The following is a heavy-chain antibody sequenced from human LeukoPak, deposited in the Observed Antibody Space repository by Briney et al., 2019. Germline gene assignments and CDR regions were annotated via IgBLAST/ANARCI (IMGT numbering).Heavy chain of an antibody. J-gene: IGHJ4*02. CDR2: INSDGSSR. V-gene: IGHV3-74*01. D-gene: IGHD3-10*01. CDR1: GFTFSSYW. Sequence: GGSLRLSCAASGFTFSSYWMHWVRQAPGKGLVGVSRINSDGSSRTYADSVKGRFTISRDNAKNTLYLQMNSLRVEDTAVYYCARVWFGYFFQWGQGALVTVSS. CDR3: ARVWFGYFFQ.